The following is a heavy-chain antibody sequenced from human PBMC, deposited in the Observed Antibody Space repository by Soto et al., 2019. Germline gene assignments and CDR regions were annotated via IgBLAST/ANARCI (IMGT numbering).Heavy chain of an antibody. D-gene: IGHD6-25*01. V-gene: IGHV4-31*03. CDR1: GNSISSVGHY. CDR2: IYYSGST. CDR3: AKESGGYDSSTRYGLDV. Sequence: LSLTYSVSGNSISSVGHYWTWIRQQPGKGLEWIGYIYYSGSTDYNPSLKSRVSISVDTSKNQFSLKLSSVTAADTAVYYCAKESGGYDSSTRYGLDVWGQGTTVTVSS. J-gene: IGHJ6*02.